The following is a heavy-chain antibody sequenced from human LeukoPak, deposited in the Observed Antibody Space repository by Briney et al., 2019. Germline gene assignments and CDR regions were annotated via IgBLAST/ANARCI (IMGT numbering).Heavy chain of an antibody. Sequence: GASVKVSCKTSGYSFTGYWIHWVRQAPGQGFEWLGWINPNSGGTNYAQKFQDSVSMTRDTSTNTVYMELSSLRLDDTAVYYCARGVAAGGRRLDPWGQGTLITVSS. V-gene: IGHV1-2*02. J-gene: IGHJ5*02. CDR3: ARGVAAGGRRLDP. D-gene: IGHD2-15*01. CDR1: GYSFTGYW. CDR2: INPNSGGT.